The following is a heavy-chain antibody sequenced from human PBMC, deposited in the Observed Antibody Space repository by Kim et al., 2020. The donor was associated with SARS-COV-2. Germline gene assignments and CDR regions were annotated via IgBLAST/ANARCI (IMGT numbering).Heavy chain of an antibody. CDR1: GFTFSSYA. D-gene: IGHD2-2*01. CDR2: ISYDGSNK. J-gene: IGHJ4*02. Sequence: GGSLRLSCAASGFTFSSYAMHWVRQAPGKGLEWVAVISYDGSNKYYADSVKGRFTISRDNSKNTLYLQMNSLRAEDTAVYYCARELSCSSTSCYGAFDYWGQGTLVTVSS. V-gene: IGHV3-30*04. CDR3: ARELSCSSTSCYGAFDY.